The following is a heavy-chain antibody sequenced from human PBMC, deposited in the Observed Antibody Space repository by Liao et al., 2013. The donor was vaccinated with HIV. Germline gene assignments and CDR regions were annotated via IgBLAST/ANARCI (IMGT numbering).Heavy chain of an antibody. Sequence: QVRLQESGPGLVKSSETLSLTCSVSGGSMGGYYWSWIRQPPGKGMEWIGYMYYAGSSNYNPSLKSRVTISVDTSEEQFSLKLRSVTAADTAVYYCARDKAYYDSSGYQPYWYFDLWGRGTLVTVSS. CDR1: GGSMGGYY. CDR2: MYYAGSS. D-gene: IGHD3-22*01. J-gene: IGHJ2*01. V-gene: IGHV4-59*01. CDR3: ARDKAYYDSSGYQPYWYFDL.